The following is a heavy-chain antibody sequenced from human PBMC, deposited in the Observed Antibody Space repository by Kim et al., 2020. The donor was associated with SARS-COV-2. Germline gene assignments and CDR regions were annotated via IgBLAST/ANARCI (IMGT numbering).Heavy chain of an antibody. D-gene: IGHD3-10*01. J-gene: IGHJ4*02. CDR3: ASRALYGSGSSHFDY. V-gene: IGHV3-11*03. Sequence: SVKGRFTISRDNAKNSLYLQMNSLRAEDTAVYYCASRALYGSGSSHFDYWGQGTLVTVSS.